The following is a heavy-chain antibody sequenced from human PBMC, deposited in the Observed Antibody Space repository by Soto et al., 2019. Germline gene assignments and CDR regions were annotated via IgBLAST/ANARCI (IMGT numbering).Heavy chain of an antibody. D-gene: IGHD4-4*01. CDR1: SFYA. V-gene: IGHV1-69*01. CDR2: LIPVFDTP. J-gene: IGHJ6*02. Sequence: QVQPVQSGSEVKKPGSSVRVSCKTGSFYAVSWVRQAPRQGLEWMGGLIPVFDTPSYAQKFQGRVTITADESKSTAYMELSSLRSEDTALYYCASTPVTGRYSYYGMDAWDQGIAVTVSS. CDR3: ASTPVTGRYSYYGMDA.